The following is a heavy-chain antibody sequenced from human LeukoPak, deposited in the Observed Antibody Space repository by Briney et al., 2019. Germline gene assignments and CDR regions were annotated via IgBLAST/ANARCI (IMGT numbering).Heavy chain of an antibody. CDR2: IIPIFGTA. CDR3: ASGCSSTSCYKYCSGGSCYPLDY. CDR1: GGTFSSYA. Sequence: GASVKVSCKASGGTFSSYAISWVRQAPGQGPEWMGGIIPIFGTANYAQKFQGRVTITTDESTSTAYMELSSLRSEDTAVYYCASGCSSTSCYKYCSGGSCYPLDYWGQGTLVTVSS. D-gene: IGHD2-15*01. V-gene: IGHV1-69*05. J-gene: IGHJ4*02.